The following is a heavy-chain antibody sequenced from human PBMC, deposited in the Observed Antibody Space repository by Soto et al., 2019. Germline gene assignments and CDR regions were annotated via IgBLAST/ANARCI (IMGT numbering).Heavy chain of an antibody. J-gene: IGHJ4*02. Sequence: PSETLSLTCTVSGGSVSSGSYYWSWIRQPPGKGLEWIGYIYYSGSTNYNPSLKSRVTISVDTSKNQFSLKLSSVTAADTAVYYCARVATDTAMVYYFDYWGQGTRVTVSS. CDR3: ARVATDTAMVYYFDY. CDR1: GGSVSSGSYY. V-gene: IGHV4-61*01. CDR2: IYYSGST. D-gene: IGHD5-18*01.